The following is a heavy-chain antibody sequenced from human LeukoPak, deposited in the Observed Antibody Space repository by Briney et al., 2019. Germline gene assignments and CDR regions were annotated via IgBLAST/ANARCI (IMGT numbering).Heavy chain of an antibody. D-gene: IGHD1-14*01. CDR3: ARHEPRNSPFDY. V-gene: IGHV4-39*01. J-gene: IGHJ4*02. Sequence: SETLSLTCAVSGASISRSTYYWGWTRQTPGKGQEWIASIYYTGTIVYNPSLESRVTMSVDMSKNHFSLKLRSVTAADTAVYYCARHEPRNSPFDYWGQGTLVTVSS. CDR2: IYYTGTI. CDR1: GASISRSTYY.